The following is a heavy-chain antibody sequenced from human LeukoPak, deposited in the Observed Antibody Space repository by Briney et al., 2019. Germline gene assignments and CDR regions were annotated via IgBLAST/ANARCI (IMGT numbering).Heavy chain of an antibody. V-gene: IGHV4-39*01. J-gene: IGHJ4*02. CDR3: ARGPSSSWYSY. CDR2: IYYTGPT. CDR1: GGSINRSPYY. D-gene: IGHD6-13*01. Sequence: ETLSLTCTVSGGSINRSPYYWGWIRQPPGKGLEWIGNIYYTGPTYDNPSLKSRITLSVDTSQNQFSLKMTSVTAADTAVYYCARGPSSSWYSYWGQGTLVTVSS.